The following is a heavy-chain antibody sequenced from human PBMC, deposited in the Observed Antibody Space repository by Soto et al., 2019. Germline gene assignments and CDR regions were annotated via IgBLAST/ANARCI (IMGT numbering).Heavy chain of an antibody. CDR3: ASEYSGSYYDDY. J-gene: IGHJ4*02. Sequence: QVQLQESGPGLVKPSETLSLTCTVSGGSVSSGSYYWSWIRQPPGKGLEWIGYIYYSGSTYYNPSLKSRVTISVDTSKNQFSLKLSSVTAADTAVYYCASEYSGSYYDDYWGQGTLVTVSS. V-gene: IGHV4-61*01. D-gene: IGHD1-26*01. CDR1: GGSVSSGSYY. CDR2: IYYSGST.